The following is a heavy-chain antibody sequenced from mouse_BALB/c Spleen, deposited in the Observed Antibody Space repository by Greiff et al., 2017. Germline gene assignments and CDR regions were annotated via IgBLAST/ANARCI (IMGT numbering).Heavy chain of an antibody. CDR3: TRWNYRYDDWFAY. J-gene: IGHJ3*01. D-gene: IGHD2-14*01. CDR1: GYTFTSYW. V-gene: IGHV1-69*02. CDR2: IYPSDSYT. Sequence: VQLQQPGAELVRPGASVKLSCKASGYTFTSYWINWVKQRPGQGLEWIGNIYPSDSYTNYNQKFKDKATLTVDKSSSTAYMQLSSPTSEDSAVYYCTRWNYRYDDWFAYWGQGTLVTVSA.